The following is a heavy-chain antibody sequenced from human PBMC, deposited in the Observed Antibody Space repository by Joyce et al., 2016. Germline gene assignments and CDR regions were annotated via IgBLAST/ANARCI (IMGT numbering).Heavy chain of an antibody. CDR2: ISYNGTYK. J-gene: IGHJ6*02. Sequence: QVELVESGGGVVQPGTAVRLSCGASGFTINKFAMHWVLQVPGKGLEWVTLISYNGTYKYYLNSVEGRFAISRGESKNTVYLQMHSLRVDDTGVYYCARGGDGVNHNGMDVWGQGTAVTVSS. V-gene: IGHV3-30*09. CDR3: ARGGDGVNHNGMDV. D-gene: IGHD4/OR15-4a*01. CDR1: GFTINKFA.